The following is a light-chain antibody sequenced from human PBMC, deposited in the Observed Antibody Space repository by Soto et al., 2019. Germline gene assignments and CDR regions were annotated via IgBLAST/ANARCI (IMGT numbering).Light chain of an antibody. CDR1: QGIKDY. Sequence: EIVMTQSPATLSVSPGERATLSCRASQGIKDYVAWFQQKPGQAPRLLIYGASTRATAIPARFSGSGSGTEFTLSISSLQSEDFAVYYCQQYNTRPRTFGQGTKVDIK. CDR3: QQYNTRPRT. J-gene: IGKJ1*01. CDR2: GAS. V-gene: IGKV3-15*01.